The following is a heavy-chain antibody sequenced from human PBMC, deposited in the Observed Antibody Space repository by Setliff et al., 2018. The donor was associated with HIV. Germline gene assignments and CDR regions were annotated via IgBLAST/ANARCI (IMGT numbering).Heavy chain of an antibody. V-gene: IGHV1-69*13. CDR3: ATRTDYYYYYYMDV. CDR2: IIPIFGTA. Sequence: SVKVSCKASGGTFSSYAISWVRQAPGQGLEWMGGIIPIFGTANYAQKFQGRVTITADESTSTAYMELSSLRSEDTAVYYCATRTDYYYYYYMDVWGRGTTVTVSS. CDR1: GGTFSSYA. J-gene: IGHJ6*03.